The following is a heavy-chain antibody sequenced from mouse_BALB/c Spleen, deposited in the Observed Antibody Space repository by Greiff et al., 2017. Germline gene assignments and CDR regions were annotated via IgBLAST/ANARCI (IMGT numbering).Heavy chain of an antibody. CDR2: IDPSDSDT. CDR3: ASWRGWLAY. V-gene: IGHV1-80*01. CDR1: GYAFSSYW. Sequence: VQLQQSGAELVKPGSSVKISCKASGYAFSSYWMNWVKQRPGQGLEWIGKIDPSDSDTNYNQKFKGKATLTADKSSSTAYMQLSSLTSEDSAVYFCASWRGWLAYWGQGTLVTVSA. J-gene: IGHJ3*01.